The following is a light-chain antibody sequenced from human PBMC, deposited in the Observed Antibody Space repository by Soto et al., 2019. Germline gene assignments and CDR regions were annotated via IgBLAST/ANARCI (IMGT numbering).Light chain of an antibody. Sequence: QSALTQPASVFGSPGQSISISCTGTSSDVGAYNYVSWYQLHPGKAPKLIISEVSNRPSGVSSRFSGSKSANTASLTISGLRAEDEADYYCSSYTRSSTQVFGTGTKLTVL. V-gene: IGLV2-14*01. CDR1: SSDVGAYNY. CDR2: EVS. CDR3: SSYTRSSTQV. J-gene: IGLJ1*01.